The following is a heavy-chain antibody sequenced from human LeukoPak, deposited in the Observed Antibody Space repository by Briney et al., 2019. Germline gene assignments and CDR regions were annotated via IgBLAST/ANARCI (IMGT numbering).Heavy chain of an antibody. CDR1: GVTFRSYA. J-gene: IGHJ4*02. V-gene: IGHV3-23*01. Sequence: GGSLRLSCAACGVTFRSYAMRWVRQAPGKGLEWVSAISGSGGSTYYADSVKGRFTISRDNSKNTLYLQMNSLRAEDTAVYYCANYQARVGASFYFDYWGQGTLVTVSS. CDR3: ANYQARVGASFYFDY. D-gene: IGHD1-26*01. CDR2: ISGSGGST.